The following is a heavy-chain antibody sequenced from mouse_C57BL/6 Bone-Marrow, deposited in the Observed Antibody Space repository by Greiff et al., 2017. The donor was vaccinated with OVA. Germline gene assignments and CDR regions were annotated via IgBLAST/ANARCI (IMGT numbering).Heavy chain of an antibody. D-gene: IGHD1-1*01. CDR1: GFNIKDDY. J-gene: IGHJ2*01. CDR3: TTIITTVVDN. Sequence: VQLQQSGAELVRPGASVKLSCTASGFNIKDDYLHWVKQRPEQGLEWIGWIDPETGDTEYASKFQGKATITADTSSNTAYLQHSSLTSEDTAVYYCTTIITTVVDNWGQGTTLTVSS. CDR2: IDPETGDT. V-gene: IGHV14-4*01.